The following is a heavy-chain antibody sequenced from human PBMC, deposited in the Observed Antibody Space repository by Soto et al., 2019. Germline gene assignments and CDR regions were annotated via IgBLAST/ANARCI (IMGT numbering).Heavy chain of an antibody. CDR2: IIPIFGTA. J-gene: IGHJ6*02. CDR3: ARASSSLRTTRCYYGMDV. Sequence: SVKVSCKASGGTFSSYAISWVRQAPGQGLEWMGGIIPIFGTANYAQKFQGRVTITADESTSTAYMELSSLRSEDTAVYYCARASSSLRTTRCYYGMDVWGQGTTVTVSS. CDR1: GGTFSSYA. V-gene: IGHV1-69*13. D-gene: IGHD6-6*01.